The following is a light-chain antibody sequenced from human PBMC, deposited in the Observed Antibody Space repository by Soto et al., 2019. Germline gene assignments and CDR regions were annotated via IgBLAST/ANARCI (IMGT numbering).Light chain of an antibody. V-gene: IGKV1-5*03. J-gene: IGKJ1*01. CDR1: QSISSR. CDR3: QQYNSYSWT. CDR2: KAS. Sequence: DIQMTQSPSTLSASAGDRVTITCRASQSISSRLAWYQQKPGKAPKLLIHKASSLESGVPSRFSGSGSGTEFTLTISSLQPDDFATYYCQQYNSYSWTFGQGTKVEIK.